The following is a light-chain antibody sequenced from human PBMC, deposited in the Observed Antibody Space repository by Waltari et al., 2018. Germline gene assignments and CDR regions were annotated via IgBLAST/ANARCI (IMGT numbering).Light chain of an antibody. Sequence: IVMTQSPATLSVSSGERPTLSCRASQTVGSNLAWYQQKPGQAPRLLIYSASTRDTGIPPRFSGRGSGTEFTLTISSLQSEDFAVYYCQQYNDWPQTFGQGTKVEIK. V-gene: IGKV3-15*01. CDR2: SAS. CDR3: QQYNDWPQT. J-gene: IGKJ1*01. CDR1: QTVGSN.